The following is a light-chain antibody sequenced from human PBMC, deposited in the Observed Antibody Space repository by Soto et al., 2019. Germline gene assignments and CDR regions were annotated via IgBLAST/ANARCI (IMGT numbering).Light chain of an antibody. Sequence: QSALTQPASVSGSPGQSITISCTGTSSDVGGYNYVSWYQHHPGKAPKLMIYDVSNRPSGVSNRFSGSKSGNTASLTISGLQTEDEADYCSSYTTSNTRQIVFGTGTKLTVL. CDR2: DVS. CDR1: SSDVGGYNY. J-gene: IGLJ1*01. V-gene: IGLV2-14*03. CDR3: SSYTTSNTRQIV.